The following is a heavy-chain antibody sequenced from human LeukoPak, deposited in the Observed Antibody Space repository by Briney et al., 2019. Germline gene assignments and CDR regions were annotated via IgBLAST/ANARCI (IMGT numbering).Heavy chain of an antibody. Sequence: ASVKVSCKASGGTFSSYAISWVRQAPGQGLEWMGGIIPIFGTANYAQKFQGRVTITADESTSTAYMELSSLRSEDTAVYYCARDGKGSGSYTGEFDYWGQGTLVTVSS. CDR3: ARDGKGSGSYTGEFDY. V-gene: IGHV1-69*13. CDR1: GGTFSSYA. J-gene: IGHJ4*02. D-gene: IGHD1-26*01. CDR2: IIPIFGTA.